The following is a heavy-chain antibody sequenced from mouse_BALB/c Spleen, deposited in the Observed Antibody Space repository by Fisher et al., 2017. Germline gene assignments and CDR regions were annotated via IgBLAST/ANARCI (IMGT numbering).Heavy chain of an antibody. V-gene: IGHV1-81*01. CDR3: ARTAGKKAMDY. J-gene: IGHJ4*01. D-gene: IGHD3-2*01. Sequence: KFKGKATLTADKSSNTAYMELRSLTSEDSAVYYCARTAGKKAMDYWGQGTSVTVSS.